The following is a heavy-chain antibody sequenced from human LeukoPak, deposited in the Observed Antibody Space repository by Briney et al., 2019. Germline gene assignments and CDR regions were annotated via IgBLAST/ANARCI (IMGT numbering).Heavy chain of an antibody. V-gene: IGHV3-21*01. J-gene: IGHJ4*02. Sequence: GGSLRLSCIASGFSFSTYSMNWVRQAPGKGLEWVSTISGSGSHIYYPDSLKGRFSVSRDNAKNSLYLQINSLRGEDTAVYYCARGSIAMAGTVDYWGQGTLVTVSS. CDR2: ISGSGSHI. CDR3: ARGSIAMAGTVDY. D-gene: IGHD6-19*01. CDR1: GFSFSTYS.